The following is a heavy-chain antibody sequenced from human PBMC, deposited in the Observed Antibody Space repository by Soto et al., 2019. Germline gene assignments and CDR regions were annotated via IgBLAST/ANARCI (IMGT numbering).Heavy chain of an antibody. CDR1: GGTFSSYT. CDR2: IIPILGIA. CDR3: ARGAPPFIAAAGISPGYYFDY. Sequence: ASVKVSCKASGGTFSSYTISWVRQAPGQGLEWMGRIIPILGIANYAQKFQGRVTITADKSTSTAYMELSSRRSEDTAVYYCARGAPPFIAAAGISPGYYFDYWGQGTLVTVSS. J-gene: IGHJ4*02. V-gene: IGHV1-69*02. D-gene: IGHD6-13*01.